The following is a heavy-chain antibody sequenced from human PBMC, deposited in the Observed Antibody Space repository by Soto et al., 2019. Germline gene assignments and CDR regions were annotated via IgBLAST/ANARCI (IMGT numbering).Heavy chain of an antibody. V-gene: IGHV3-30*18. CDR2: ISNDGSNK. CDR3: ANHVGHFLNYYYYYMDD. Sequence: GGSLRLSCAASGFTFSSYGMHWVRQAPGKGLEWVAVISNDGSNKYKADSVKGHFTISRDNYKNTRNLQMNSLRAEDTAAYYCANHVGHFLNYYYYYMDDWGKGTTVTVSS. CDR1: GFTFSSYG. J-gene: IGHJ6*03. D-gene: IGHD1-26*01.